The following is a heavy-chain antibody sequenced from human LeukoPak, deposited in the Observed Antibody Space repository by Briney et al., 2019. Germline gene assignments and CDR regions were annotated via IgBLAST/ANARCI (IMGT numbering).Heavy chain of an antibody. V-gene: IGHV4-38-2*01. CDR2: IYHRGNT. J-gene: IGHJ4*02. CDR1: GYSISSAYY. Sequence: SETLSLTCAVSGYSISSAYYWGWIRQPPGKGLEWIGTIYHRGNTYYNPSLKSRVTISVDTSKNQFSLKVSSVTAADTAVYYCARQHPPPRISLVRGVEYGAQGTLVTVSS. CDR3: ARQHPPPRISLVRGVEY. D-gene: IGHD3-10*01.